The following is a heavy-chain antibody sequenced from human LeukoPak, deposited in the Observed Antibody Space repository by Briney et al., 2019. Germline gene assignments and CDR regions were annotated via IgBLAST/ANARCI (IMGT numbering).Heavy chain of an antibody. J-gene: IGHJ5*02. CDR2: IYTSGST. CDR1: GGSISSGSYY. D-gene: IGHD1-7*01. V-gene: IGHV4-61*02. CDR3: ARGILELRPGSWFDP. Sequence: SETLSLTCTVSGGSISSGSYYWSWIRQPAGKGLEWIGRIYTSGSTNYNPSLKSRVTMSVDTSKNQFSLKLSSVTAADTAVYYCARGILELRPGSWFDPWGQGTLVTVSS.